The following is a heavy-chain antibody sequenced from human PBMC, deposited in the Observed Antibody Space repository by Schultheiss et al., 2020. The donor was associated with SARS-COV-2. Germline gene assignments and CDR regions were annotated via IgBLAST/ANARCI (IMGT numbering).Heavy chain of an antibody. CDR3: ARDMVRGVLDY. Sequence: SVKVSCKASGYTFTNYYIHWVRQAPGQGLEWMGGIIPIFGTANYAQKFQGRVTITADKSTSTAYMELSSLRSDDTAVYFCARDMVRGVLDYWGQGTLVTVSS. CDR2: IIPIFGTA. CDR1: GYTFTNYY. D-gene: IGHD3-10*01. V-gene: IGHV1-69*06. J-gene: IGHJ4*02.